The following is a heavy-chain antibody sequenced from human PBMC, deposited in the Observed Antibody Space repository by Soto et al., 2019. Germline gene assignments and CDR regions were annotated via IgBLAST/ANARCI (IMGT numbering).Heavy chain of an antibody. Sequence: GSLRISCAASRLSFGTTAMSWVRQAPGEGLEWVSTIDGSGGITYSADSVKGRFTISRDNSRKTVYLQMNSLRGDDTALYYCVKNSGWFNTWGQGALVTVSS. CDR3: VKNSGWFNT. V-gene: IGHV3-23*01. CDR2: IDGSGGIT. D-gene: IGHD3-10*01. J-gene: IGHJ5*02. CDR1: RLSFGTTA.